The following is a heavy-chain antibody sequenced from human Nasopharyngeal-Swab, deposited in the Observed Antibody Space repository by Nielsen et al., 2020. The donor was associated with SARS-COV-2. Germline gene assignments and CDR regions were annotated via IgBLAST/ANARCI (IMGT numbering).Heavy chain of an antibody. CDR1: DFNFGSYW. CDR2: IKHDGSEK. J-gene: IGHJ6*03. CDR3: ARDGQQQLGDWYYYVDV. D-gene: IGHD6-13*01. V-gene: IGHV3-7*04. Sequence: GGSLRLTCTASDFNFGSYWLSWVRQAPGKGLEWVANIKHDGSEKYYVDSVEGRLTISRDDAKNSLYLQMNSLRAEDTAVYYCARDGQQQLGDWYYYVDVWCNGTTVTVSS.